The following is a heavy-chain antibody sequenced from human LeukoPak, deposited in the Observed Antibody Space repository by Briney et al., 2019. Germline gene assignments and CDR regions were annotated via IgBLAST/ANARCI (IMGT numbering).Heavy chain of an antibody. CDR1: GYTFTGYY. J-gene: IGHJ4*02. CDR3: ARACSSTSCSIDY. D-gene: IGHD2-2*01. Sequence: ASVKVSCKASGYTFTGYYMHWVRQAPGQGLEWMGWINPNIVGTNYAQKFQGRVTMIRDTSISTAYMELGRLRSDDTAVYYCARACSSTSCSIDYWGQGTLVTVSS. V-gene: IGHV1-2*02. CDR2: INPNIVGT.